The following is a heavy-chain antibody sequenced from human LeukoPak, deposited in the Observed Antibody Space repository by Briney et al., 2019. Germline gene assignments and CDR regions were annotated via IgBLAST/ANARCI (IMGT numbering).Heavy chain of an antibody. V-gene: IGHV3-30*04. CDR2: ISYDGSNK. D-gene: IGHD3-10*01. Sequence: GGSLRLSCAASGFTFSSYAMHWVRQAPGKGLEWVAAISYDGSNKYSADSVKGRFTISRDNSKNTLYLQMNSLRADDTAVYYCARVNYGSYYMDVWGKGTTVTISS. CDR3: ARVNYGSYYMDV. CDR1: GFTFSSYA. J-gene: IGHJ6*03.